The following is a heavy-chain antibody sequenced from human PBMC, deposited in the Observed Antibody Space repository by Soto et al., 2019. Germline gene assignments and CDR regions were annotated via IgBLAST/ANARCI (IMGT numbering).Heavy chain of an antibody. CDR2: ISGYNGNA. CDR1: GYPFSSHG. Sequence: GASVKVSCKASGYPFSSHGIIWVRQAPGQGLEWMGWISGYNGNAKYAQRFQGRVTMTTDTSTSTVYMDLRSLGSDDSAVYYCAREGSYGWYDCWGQGTLVTVSS. J-gene: IGHJ5*01. CDR3: AREGSYGWYDC. D-gene: IGHD2-15*01. V-gene: IGHV1-18*01.